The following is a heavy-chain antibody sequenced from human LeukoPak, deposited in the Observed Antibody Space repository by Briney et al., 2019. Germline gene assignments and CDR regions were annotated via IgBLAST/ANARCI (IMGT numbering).Heavy chain of an antibody. J-gene: IGHJ4*02. Sequence: GGSLRLSCAASGFTFSTHWMTWVRQAPGKGLEWVANINQAGTEKYYVDSVKGRFTISRDNAKNSLSLQMNSLRAEDTAVYYCARDSIAAAGTPDYWGQGTLVTVSS. CDR2: INQAGTEK. CDR3: ARDSIAAAGTPDY. D-gene: IGHD6-13*01. CDR1: GFTFSTHW. V-gene: IGHV3-7*01.